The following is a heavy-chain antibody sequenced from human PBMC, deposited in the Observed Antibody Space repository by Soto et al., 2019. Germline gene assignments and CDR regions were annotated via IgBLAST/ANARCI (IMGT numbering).Heavy chain of an antibody. CDR1: GYTFTIYG. CDR2: ISPDNGNT. J-gene: IGHJ6*02. Sequence: QVQLVQSGGEVKKPGASVKVSCKASGYTFTIYGINWVRQAPGQGLEWMGWISPDNGNTNYAQKVQGRVTMTTDTSTSTAYRELRSLRSDDTAVYYCARALGYSGYAGMDVWGQGTTVTVSS. CDR3: ARALGYSGYAGMDV. V-gene: IGHV1-18*01. D-gene: IGHD5-12*01.